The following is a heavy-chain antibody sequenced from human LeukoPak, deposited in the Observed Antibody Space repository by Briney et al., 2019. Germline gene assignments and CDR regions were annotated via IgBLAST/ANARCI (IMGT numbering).Heavy chain of an antibody. J-gene: IGHJ4*02. V-gene: IGHV3-11*01. CDR2: ISRGGTSV. Sequence: GGSLRLSCAASGFTFSDYYMSWIRQAPGKGLEWISYISRGGTSVSYADSVKGRFSISRDNAKNSLYLQMNSLRVEDTAVYYCAKDRSKGSYGDEFDHWGQGTLVTVSS. CDR1: GFTFSDYY. CDR3: AKDRSKGSYGDEFDH. D-gene: IGHD1-26*01.